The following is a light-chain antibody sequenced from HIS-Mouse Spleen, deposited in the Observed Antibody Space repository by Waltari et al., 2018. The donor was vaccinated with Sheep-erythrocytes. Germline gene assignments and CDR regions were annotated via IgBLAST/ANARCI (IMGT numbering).Light chain of an antibody. CDR1: SSDVGGYHY. V-gene: IGLV2-11*01. Sequence: QSALTQPRSVSGSPAQPVTISCTGTSSDVGGYHYVPWYQQHPGKAPKLMIYDVSKRPSGVPDRFSGSKSGNTASLTISGLQAEDEADYYCCSYAGSYTWVFGGGTKLTVL. J-gene: IGLJ3*02. CDR2: DVS. CDR3: CSYAGSYTWV.